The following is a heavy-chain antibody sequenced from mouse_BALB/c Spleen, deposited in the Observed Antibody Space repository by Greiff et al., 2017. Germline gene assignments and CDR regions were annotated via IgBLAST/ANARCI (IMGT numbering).Heavy chain of an antibody. D-gene: IGHD2-3*01. CDR1: GYTFTSYV. V-gene: IGHV1-14*01. CDR3: ARCEYDGYYVGAMDY. CDR2: INPYNDGT. J-gene: IGHJ4*01. Sequence: EVQLQQSGPELVKPGASVKMSCKASGYTFTSYVMHWVKQKPGQGLEWIGYINPYNDGTKYNEKFKGKATLTSDKSSSTAYMELSSLTSEDSAVYYCARCEYDGYYVGAMDYWGQGTSVTVSS.